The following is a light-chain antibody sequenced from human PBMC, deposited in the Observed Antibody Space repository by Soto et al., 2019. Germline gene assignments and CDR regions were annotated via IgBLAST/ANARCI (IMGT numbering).Light chain of an antibody. CDR1: SSDVGANNY. V-gene: IGLV2-14*01. CDR3: SSYINSITFVV. Sequence: QSALTQPAAVSGSPGQPITISCTGTSSDVGANNYVSWYQHHHGKATKLLIYEVSNRPSGVSSRFSGSKSGNTASLTISGLHGEDEADYYCSSYINSITFVVFGGGTKLTVL. J-gene: IGLJ2*01. CDR2: EVS.